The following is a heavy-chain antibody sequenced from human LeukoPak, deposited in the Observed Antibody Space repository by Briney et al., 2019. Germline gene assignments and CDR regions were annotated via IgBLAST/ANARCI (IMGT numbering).Heavy chain of an antibody. D-gene: IGHD1-26*01. CDR1: GFTFSSYW. CDR3: ARYGWRIVGATGSDY. V-gene: IGHV3-7*01. Sequence: PGGSLRLSCAASGFTFSSYWMSWVRQAPGKGLEWVANINQNGSGKYYVDSVKGRFTISRDNAKNSLYLQMNSLRAEDTAVYYCARYGWRIVGATGSDYWGQGTLVTVSS. CDR2: INQNGSGK. J-gene: IGHJ4*02.